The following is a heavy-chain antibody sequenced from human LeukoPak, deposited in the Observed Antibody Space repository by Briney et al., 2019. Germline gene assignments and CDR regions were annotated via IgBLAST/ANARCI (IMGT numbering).Heavy chain of an antibody. J-gene: IGHJ6*02. V-gene: IGHV3-30*03. CDR1: GFTFSSYG. CDR3: AREEGGSGWYSYYYGMDV. Sequence: GGSLRLSCAASGFTFSSYGMHWVRQAPGKGLEWVAVISYDGSNKYYADSVKGRFTISRDNSKNTLYLQMNSLRAEDTAVYYCAREEGGSGWYSYYYGMDVWGQGTTVTVSS. CDR2: ISYDGSNK. D-gene: IGHD6-19*01.